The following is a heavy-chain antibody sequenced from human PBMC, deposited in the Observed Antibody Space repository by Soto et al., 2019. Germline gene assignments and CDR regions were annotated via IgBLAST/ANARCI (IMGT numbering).Heavy chain of an antibody. V-gene: IGHV4-4*02. CDR3: ARARATIAAAAIFDC. CDR2: VYRTGST. CDR1: GGSISTSNW. D-gene: IGHD6-13*01. J-gene: IGHJ4*02. Sequence: SETLSLTCAVSGGSISTSNWWSWVRQPPGKGLEWIGEVYRTGSTTYNPSLESRLTISVDKSKNQFSLKLTSVTAADTAVYYCARARATIAAAAIFDCWGQGTLVT.